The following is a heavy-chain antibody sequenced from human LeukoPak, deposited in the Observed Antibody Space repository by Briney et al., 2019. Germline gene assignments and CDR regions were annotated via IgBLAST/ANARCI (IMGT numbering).Heavy chain of an antibody. J-gene: IGHJ4*02. Sequence: PSETLSLTCTVSGGSITSNSYYWGWIRQPPGKGLEWIGSITYSGSTYYNPSLKRRVTISIDTSKNQFSLKLSSVTAADTAVYYCARERREQLLPPYTRSVTYFDYWGQGTLVAVSS. CDR3: ARERREQLLPPYTRSVTYFDY. V-gene: IGHV4-39*07. CDR2: ITYSGST. CDR1: GGSITSNSYY. D-gene: IGHD2-2*01.